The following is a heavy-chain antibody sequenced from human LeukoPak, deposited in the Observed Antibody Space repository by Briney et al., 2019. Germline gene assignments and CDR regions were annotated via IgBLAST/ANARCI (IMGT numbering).Heavy chain of an antibody. CDR1: GFTFSSYT. CDR3: AKGMATVPFDY. CDR2: MLYDGETA. V-gene: IGHV3-30*04. D-gene: IGHD5-24*01. Sequence: GSLRLSCAASGFTFSSYTLHWVRQAPGKGLEWVAVMLYDGETAYYAGSVKGRFTISRDNSKNTLYLQMNSLRDEDTAVYYCAKGMATVPFDYWGQGTLVTVSS. J-gene: IGHJ4*02.